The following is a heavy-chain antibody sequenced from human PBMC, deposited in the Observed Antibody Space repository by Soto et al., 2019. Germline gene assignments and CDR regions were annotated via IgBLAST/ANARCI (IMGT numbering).Heavy chain of an antibody. D-gene: IGHD2-15*01. CDR3: AVVYCSGGSCQEAFYYYGMDV. J-gene: IGHJ6*02. CDR2: IYHSGST. Sequence: QVQLQESGPGLVKPSGTLSLTCVVSGGSISSSNWWSWVRQPPGKGLEWIWEIYHSGSTNSNPSLKSRVTISVDKSKNQFSQRLSSVTAADTAVYFCAVVYCSGGSCQEAFYYYGMDVWGQGTTVTVSS. V-gene: IGHV4-4*02. CDR1: GGSISSSNW.